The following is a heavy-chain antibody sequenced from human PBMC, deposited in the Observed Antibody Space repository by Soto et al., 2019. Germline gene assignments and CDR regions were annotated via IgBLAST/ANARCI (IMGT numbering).Heavy chain of an antibody. CDR3: ASFMVEFANYYYYYYGMDV. V-gene: IGHV4-39*01. CDR1: GGSISSSSYY. Sequence: LSLPCTVSGGSISSSSYYWGWIRQPPGKGLEWIGSIYYSGSTYYNPSLKSRVTISVDTSKNQFSLKLSSVTAADTAVYYCASFMVEFANYYYYYYGMDVWGQGTTVTASS. D-gene: IGHD3-10*01. J-gene: IGHJ6*02. CDR2: IYYSGST.